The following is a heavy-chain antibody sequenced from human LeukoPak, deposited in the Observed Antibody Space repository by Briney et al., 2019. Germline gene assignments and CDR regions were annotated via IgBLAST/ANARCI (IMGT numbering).Heavy chain of an antibody. CDR1: GYGFTSYW. J-gene: IGHJ3*02. CDR2: IYPGDSDT. Sequence: GESLKISCKGSGYGFTSYWIGWVRQMPGKGLEWMGIIYPGDSDTRYSPSFQGQVTISADKSISTAYLQWSSLKASDTAMYYCATTVVPAAILALAAFNIWGQGTMVTVSS. CDR3: ATTVVPAAILALAAFNI. D-gene: IGHD2-2*02. V-gene: IGHV5-51*01.